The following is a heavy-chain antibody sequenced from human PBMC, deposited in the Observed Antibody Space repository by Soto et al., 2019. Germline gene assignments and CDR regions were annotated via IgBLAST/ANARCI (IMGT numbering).Heavy chain of an antibody. V-gene: IGHV3-23*01. CDR3: AKDSGYDYYYYHMDV. CDR1: GFTFTNYA. Sequence: VQLLESGGGLAQPGGSLRLSCVGSGFTFTNYAMSWVRQAPGKGLEWVSAFSGSGGITYYADSVKGRFTISRDNSKNTLYLQMDSLRAEDTAVYYCAKDSGYDYYYYHMDVWGRGTTVSVSS. J-gene: IGHJ6*02. D-gene: IGHD5-12*01. CDR2: FSGSGGIT.